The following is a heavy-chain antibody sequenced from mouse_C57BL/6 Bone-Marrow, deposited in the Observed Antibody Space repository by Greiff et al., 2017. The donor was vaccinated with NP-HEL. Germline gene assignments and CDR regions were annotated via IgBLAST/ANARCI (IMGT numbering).Heavy chain of an antibody. CDR1: GYTFTDYY. D-gene: IGHD2-3*01. CDR2: IYPGSGNT. V-gene: IGHV1-76*01. Sequence: QVQLKQSGAELVRPGASVKLSCKASGYTFTDYYINWVKQRPGQGLEWIARIYPGSGNTYYNEKFKGKATLTAEKSSSTAYMQLSSLTSEDSAVYFCARVGYYVDFDYWGQGTTLTVSS. J-gene: IGHJ2*01. CDR3: ARVGYYVDFDY.